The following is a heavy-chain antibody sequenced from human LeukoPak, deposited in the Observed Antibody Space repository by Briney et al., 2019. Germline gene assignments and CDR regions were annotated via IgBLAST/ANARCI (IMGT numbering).Heavy chain of an antibody. CDR1: GFTFSSYS. D-gene: IGHD3-22*01. CDR3: ARPWSSGYSGPYYYYYYMDV. Sequence: PGGSLRLSCAASGFTFSSYSMNWVRQAPGKGLEWVGSISSSSSYIYYADSVKGRFTISRDNAKNSLYLQMNSLRAEDTAVYYCARPWSSGYSGPYYYYYYMDVWGKGTTVTVSS. V-gene: IGHV3-21*01. J-gene: IGHJ6*03. CDR2: ISSSSSYI.